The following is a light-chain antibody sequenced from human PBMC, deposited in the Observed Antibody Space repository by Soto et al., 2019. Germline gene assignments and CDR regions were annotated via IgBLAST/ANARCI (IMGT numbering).Light chain of an antibody. V-gene: IGKV1-5*01. CDR2: DAS. J-gene: IGKJ1*01. CDR1: QSISTW. Sequence: DIQMTQSPSTLSASVGDTVTITCRASQSISTWLAWYQQQPGKAPKLLIYDASSLESGVQSRFSGSVSGTEFTLTISSLQPDDFATYYCKQYKSYSTCGQGTKVDIK. CDR3: KQYKSYST.